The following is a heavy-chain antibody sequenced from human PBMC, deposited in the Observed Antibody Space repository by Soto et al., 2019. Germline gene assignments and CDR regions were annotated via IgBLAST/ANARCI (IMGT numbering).Heavy chain of an antibody. CDR1: GDSVSSNSAA. CDR3: AKDPEMEPSYYDSSGPTNYYYYGMDV. CDR2: TYYRSKWYN. Sequence: PSQTLSLTCAISGDSVSSNSAAWNWIRQSPSRGLEWLGRTYYRSKWYNDYAVSVKSRITINPDTSKNQFSLQLNSVTPEDTAVYYCAKDPEMEPSYYDSSGPTNYYYYGMDVWGQGTTVTVSS. D-gene: IGHD3-22*01. V-gene: IGHV6-1*01. J-gene: IGHJ6*02.